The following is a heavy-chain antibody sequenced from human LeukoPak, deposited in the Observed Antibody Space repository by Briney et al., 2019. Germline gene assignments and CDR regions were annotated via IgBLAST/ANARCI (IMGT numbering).Heavy chain of an antibody. CDR2: IYYDGSNI. D-gene: IGHD6-19*01. CDR3: AKEDFSSGWSVDY. J-gene: IGHJ4*02. V-gene: IGHV3-30*02. CDR1: EFTFTTYG. Sequence: PGGSLRLSCAASEFTFTTYGMHWVRQAPGKGLEWVAFIYYDGSNIYYADYVKGRFTISRDISKNTLYLQMNSLRAEDTAVYYCAKEDFSSGWSVDYWGQGTLVTVSS.